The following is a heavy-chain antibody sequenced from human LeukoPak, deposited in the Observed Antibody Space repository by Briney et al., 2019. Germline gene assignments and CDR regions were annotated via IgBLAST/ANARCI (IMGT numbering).Heavy chain of an antibody. J-gene: IGHJ6*04. CDR1: GFTFNNYE. Sequence: GGSLRLSCAASGFTFNNYEMNWVRRAPGKGLEWVSYISSSGSTIYYADSVKGRFTISRDNAKNSLYLQMNSLRAEDTAVYYCAELGITMIGGVWGKGTTVTISS. CDR2: ISSSGSTI. CDR3: AELGITMIGGV. V-gene: IGHV3-48*03. D-gene: IGHD3-10*02.